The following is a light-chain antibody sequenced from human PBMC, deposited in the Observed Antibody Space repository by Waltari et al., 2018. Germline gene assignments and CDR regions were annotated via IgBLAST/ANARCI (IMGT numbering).Light chain of an antibody. CDR1: SYNIGSNA. CDR3: AAWDDSLNGVI. V-gene: IGLV1-44*01. Sequence: QSVLTQPPSASGTPGPRVPIPCSGRSYNIGSNAVTWYHQSPGAAPKLPIYTNEQRPSGVPDRFSGSKSGTSASLAISGLQSEDEADYYCAAWDDSLNGVIFGGGTKLTVL. CDR2: TNE. J-gene: IGLJ2*01.